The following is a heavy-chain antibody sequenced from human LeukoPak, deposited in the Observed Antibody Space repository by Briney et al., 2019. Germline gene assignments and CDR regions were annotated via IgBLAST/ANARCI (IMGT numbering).Heavy chain of an antibody. CDR2: INPNSGGT. V-gene: IGHV1-2*02. CDR3: ARAQSGFWSGYWRGTAFDY. CDR1: GYTFTGYY. D-gene: IGHD3-3*01. Sequence: ASVKVSCKASGYTFTGYYMHWVRQAPGQGLEWMGWINPNSGGTNYAQKFQGRVTMTRDTSISTAYMELSRLRSDDTAVYYCARAQSGFWSGYWRGTAFDYWGQGTLVTVSS. J-gene: IGHJ4*02.